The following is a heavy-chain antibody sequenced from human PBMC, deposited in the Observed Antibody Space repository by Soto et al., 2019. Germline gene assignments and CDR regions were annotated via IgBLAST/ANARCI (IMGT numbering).Heavy chain of an antibody. CDR3: ARTMISGSGSFAGMDV. CDR2: ISYDGSNK. J-gene: IGHJ6*02. CDR1: GLTFSSYA. Sequence: GGSLRLSCAASGLTFSSYAMHWVRQAPGKGLEWVAVISYDGSNKYYADSVKGRFTISRDNSKNTLYLQMNSLRAEDTAVYYCARTMISGSGSFAGMDVWGQGTTVTVSS. D-gene: IGHD3-10*01. V-gene: IGHV3-30-3*01.